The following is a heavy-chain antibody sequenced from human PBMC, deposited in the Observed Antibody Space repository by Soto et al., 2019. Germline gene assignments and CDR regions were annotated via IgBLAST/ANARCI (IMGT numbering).Heavy chain of an antibody. D-gene: IGHD2-2*01. CDR1: GYTFTSYG. Sequence: ASVKVSCKASGYTFTSYGISWVRQAPGQGLEWMGWISAYNGNTNYAQKLQGRVTMTTDTSTSTAYMELRSLRSDDTAVYYCAKRLGYCSSTSCYFGAFDIWGQGTMVTVSS. V-gene: IGHV1-18*01. J-gene: IGHJ3*02. CDR2: ISAYNGNT. CDR3: AKRLGYCSSTSCYFGAFDI.